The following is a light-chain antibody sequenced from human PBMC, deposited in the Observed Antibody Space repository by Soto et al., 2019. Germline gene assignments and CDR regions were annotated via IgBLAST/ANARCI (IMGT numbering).Light chain of an antibody. CDR2: SNS. CDR3: AAWDDSLHGVL. V-gene: IGLV1-44*01. J-gene: IGLJ2*01. CDR1: SSNIERNT. Sequence: QPVLTQPPSASGTPGHRVTISCSGSSSNIERNTVNWFRQFPGTAPKLLIHSNSQRPSGVSDRFSGSKSGTSASLAISELQSEDEAEYYCAAWDDSLHGVLFGGGTKLTVL.